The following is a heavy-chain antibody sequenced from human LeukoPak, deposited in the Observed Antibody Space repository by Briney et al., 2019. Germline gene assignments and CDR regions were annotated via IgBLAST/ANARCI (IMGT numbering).Heavy chain of an antibody. D-gene: IGHD3-22*01. CDR1: GGSFSGYY. V-gene: IGHV4-34*09. Sequence: PSETLSLTCAVYGGSFSGYYWSWIRQPPGKGLEWIGYIYYSGSTYYDPSLKSRVTISVDTSKNQFSLKLSSVTAADTAVYYCARGVYDSSGYYDYWGQGTLVTVSS. CDR2: IYYSGST. J-gene: IGHJ4*02. CDR3: ARGVYDSSGYYDY.